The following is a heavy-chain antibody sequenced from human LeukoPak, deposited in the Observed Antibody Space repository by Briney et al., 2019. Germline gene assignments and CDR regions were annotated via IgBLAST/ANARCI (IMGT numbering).Heavy chain of an antibody. J-gene: IGHJ4*02. CDR3: ARDHSSSWNYFDY. V-gene: IGHV3-11*04. D-gene: IGHD6-13*01. Sequence: GGSLRLSCAASGFTFSDYYMNWIRQAPGKGLEWVSYISSSATTIYYADSVKGRFTISRDNAKKSLYLQMNSLRAEDTAVYYCARDHSSSWNYFDYWGQGTQVTVSS. CDR2: ISSSATTI. CDR1: GFTFSDYY.